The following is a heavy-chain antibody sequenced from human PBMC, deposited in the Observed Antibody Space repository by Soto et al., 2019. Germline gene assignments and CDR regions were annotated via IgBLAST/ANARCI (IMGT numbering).Heavy chain of an antibody. Sequence: KPSETLSLTCTVSGGSVSSSSYYWGWIRQPPGKGLEWIGTIYYTGSTSYSPSLKSRVTISVDTSKTQFSLNLKSVTAADTAVYYCAGRRAGDYYFDYWGQGTLVTVSS. J-gene: IGHJ4*02. D-gene: IGHD1-26*01. CDR1: GGSVSSSSYY. CDR2: IYYTGST. V-gene: IGHV4-39*01. CDR3: AGRRAGDYYFDY.